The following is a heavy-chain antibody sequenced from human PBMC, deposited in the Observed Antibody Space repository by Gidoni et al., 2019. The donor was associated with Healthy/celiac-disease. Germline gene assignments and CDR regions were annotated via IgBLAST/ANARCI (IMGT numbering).Heavy chain of an antibody. CDR2: INREGSST. CDR1: GFTFSSYW. D-gene: IGHD1-1*01. Sequence: EVQLVESGGGLVQPGGSLRLSCAASGFTFSSYWMHWVRQAPGKGLAWVSRINREGSSTSYADSVKGRFTISRDNAKNTLYLQMNSLRAEDTAVYYCARDGTYTTEFDYWGQGTLVTVSS. J-gene: IGHJ4*02. CDR3: ARDGTYTTEFDY. V-gene: IGHV3-74*01.